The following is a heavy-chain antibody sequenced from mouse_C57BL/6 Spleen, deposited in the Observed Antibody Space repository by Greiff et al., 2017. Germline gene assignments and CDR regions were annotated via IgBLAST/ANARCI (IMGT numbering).Heavy chain of an antibody. V-gene: IGHV2-9-1*01. D-gene: IGHD1-1*01. J-gene: IGHJ4*01. CDR3: ARNYYGSSLYYAMDY. CDR1: GFSLTSYA. Sequence: QVQLQQSGPGLVAPSQSLSITCTVSGFSLTSYAISWVRQPPGKGLEWLGVIWTGGGTNYNSALKSRLSISKDNSKSQVFLKMNSLQTDDTARYXCARNYYGSSLYYAMDYWGQGTSVTVSS. CDR2: IWTGGGT.